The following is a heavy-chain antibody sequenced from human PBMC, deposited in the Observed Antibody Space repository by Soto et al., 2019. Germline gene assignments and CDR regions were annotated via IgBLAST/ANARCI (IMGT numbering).Heavy chain of an antibody. D-gene: IGHD3-22*01. J-gene: IGHJ3*02. CDR2: IIPIFGTA. Sequence: ASVKVSCKASGGTFSSYAISCVLQAPLQWLDWMGGIIPIFGTANYAQKFQGRVTITADESTSTAYMELSSLRSEDTAVYYCASPAGYYYDSSGYYNDAFDIWGQGTMVTVS. V-gene: IGHV1-69*13. CDR1: GGTFSSYA. CDR3: ASPAGYYYDSSGYYNDAFDI.